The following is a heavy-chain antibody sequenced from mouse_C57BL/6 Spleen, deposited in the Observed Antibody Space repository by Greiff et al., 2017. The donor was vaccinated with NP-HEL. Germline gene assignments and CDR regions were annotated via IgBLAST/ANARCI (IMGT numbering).Heavy chain of an antibody. D-gene: IGHD1-1*01. CDR3: ARSYYGSRGYYAMDY. CDR1: GYTFTDYY. Sequence: EVQLQQSGPVLVKPGASVKMSCKASGYTFTDYYMNWVKQSHGKSLEWIGVINPYNGGTSYNQKFKGKATLTVDKSSSTAYMELNSLTSEDSAVYYCARSYYGSRGYYAMDYWGKGTSVTVSS. V-gene: IGHV1-19*01. J-gene: IGHJ4*01. CDR2: INPYNGGT.